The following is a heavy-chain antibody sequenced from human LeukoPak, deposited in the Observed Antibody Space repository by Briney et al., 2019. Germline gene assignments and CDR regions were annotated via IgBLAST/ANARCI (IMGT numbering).Heavy chain of an antibody. V-gene: IGHV5-51*01. Sequence: GESLKISCKGSRYSFTNYWIHWVRQIPGKGLKWMAIMYPDDSDTKYSPSFQGQVTISADTSINTAFLQWSSLQASDTAMYYCARGGDGSYYDSTGYYKRENYGFDYWGQGTLVTVSS. D-gene: IGHD3-22*01. J-gene: IGHJ4*02. CDR3: ARGGDGSYYDSTGYYKRENYGFDY. CDR1: RYSFTNYW. CDR2: MYPDDSDT.